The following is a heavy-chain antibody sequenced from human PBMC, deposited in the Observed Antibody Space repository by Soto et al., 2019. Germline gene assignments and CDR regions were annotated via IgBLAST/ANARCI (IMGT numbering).Heavy chain of an antibody. CDR3: ATRMPMVTPRFDY. CDR1: GYTLTELS. CDR2: FDPEDGET. V-gene: IGHV1-24*01. J-gene: IGHJ4*02. Sequence: VASVKVSCKVSGYTLTELSMHWVRQAPGKGLEWMGGFDPEDGETIYAQKFQGRVTMTEDTSTDTAYMELSSLRSEDTAVYYCATRMPMVTPRFDYWGQGTLVTVSS. D-gene: IGHD5-18*01.